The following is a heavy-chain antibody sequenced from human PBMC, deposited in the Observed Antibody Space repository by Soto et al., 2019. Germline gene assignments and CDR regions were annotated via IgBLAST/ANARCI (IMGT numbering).Heavy chain of an antibody. Sequence: EERLLESGGGLVQPGGSLRLSCADSGFTFSSSVMRWVRQAPGTGLEWVSSITGDGGSSYYADSVKGRFTISRDNSKNTLYLQMNSLRAEDTAIYYCAKERDYSQSCFAIDVWGQGTTVTVSS. V-gene: IGHV3-23*01. J-gene: IGHJ6*02. CDR1: GFTFSSSV. CDR3: AKERDYSQSCFAIDV. CDR2: ITGDGGSS. D-gene: IGHD4-4*01.